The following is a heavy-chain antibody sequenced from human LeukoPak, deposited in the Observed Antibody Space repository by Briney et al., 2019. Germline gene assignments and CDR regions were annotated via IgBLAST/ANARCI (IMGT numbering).Heavy chain of an antibody. Sequence: SETLSLTCTVSGGSISSSSFYWGWIRQPPGKGLEWIASIYYSGSTYYNPSLRSRVTISVDTSKNQFSLKLGSVTAADTAVYYCARHSGPYASSWFDYWGQGTLVTVSS. J-gene: IGHJ4*02. CDR1: GGSISSSSFY. D-gene: IGHD6-13*01. V-gene: IGHV4-39*01. CDR3: ARHSGPYASSWFDY. CDR2: IYYSGST.